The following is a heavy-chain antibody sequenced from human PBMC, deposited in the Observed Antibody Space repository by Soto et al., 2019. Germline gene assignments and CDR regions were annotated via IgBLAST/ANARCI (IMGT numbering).Heavy chain of an antibody. V-gene: IGHV4-30-4*01. J-gene: IGHJ4*02. D-gene: IGHD7-27*01. CDR3: ARGPSGDKVDS. Sequence: QVQLQESGPGLVKPSQTLSLTCTVSGGSISTVDYWWSWIRQSPDMGLEWIGHIYDGGRTYNNPSLESXDTQSXXTSKSQLSLTLSSVSAADTAVYYCARGPSGDKVDSWGQGTLVTVSS. CDR1: GGSISTVDYW. CDR2: IYDGGRT.